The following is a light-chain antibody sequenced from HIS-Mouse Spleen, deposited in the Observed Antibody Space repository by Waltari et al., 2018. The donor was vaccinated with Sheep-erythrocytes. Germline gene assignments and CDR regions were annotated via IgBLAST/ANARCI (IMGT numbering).Light chain of an antibody. V-gene: IGLV2-8*01. Sequence: QSALTQPRSVSGSPGQSVTISCTGTSSDVGGYNYVSWYQQHPGKAPKLMSYEVSKRPSGVPDRFSCSKSGNTASLTVSGLQAEDEADYYCSSYAGSNNWVFGGGTKLTVL. J-gene: IGLJ3*02. CDR3: SSYAGSNNWV. CDR1: SSDVGGYNY. CDR2: EVS.